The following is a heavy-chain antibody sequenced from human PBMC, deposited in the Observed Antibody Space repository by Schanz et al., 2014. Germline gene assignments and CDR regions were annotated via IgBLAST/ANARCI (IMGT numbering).Heavy chain of an antibody. CDR2: IYYRGST. V-gene: IGHV4-31*03. CDR3: ARERDALDI. Sequence: QVQLQQSCHGLGPHSQTLSLPFPFSFSSISSSGSYWTWIRQHPGKGLEWIGYIYYRGSTYYNPSLKSRVTISTDMSRNQFSLRLKSVTAADTALYYCARERDALDIWGQGTMVIVSS. J-gene: IGHJ3*02. CDR1: FSSISSSGSY.